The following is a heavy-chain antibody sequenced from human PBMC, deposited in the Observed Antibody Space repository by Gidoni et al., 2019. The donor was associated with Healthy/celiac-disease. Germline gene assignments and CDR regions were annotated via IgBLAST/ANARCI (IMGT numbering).Heavy chain of an antibody. CDR3: ATVRTTAGYSSSWHYYYYMDV. CDR1: GYTLTELS. V-gene: IGHV1-24*01. Sequence: QVQLVQSGAEVKKPGASVKVSCKVSGYTLTELSMHWVRQAPGKGLEWMGGFDSEDGETSYAQKFQGRVTMTEDTSTDTAYMELSSLRSEDTAVYYCATVRTTAGYSSSWHYYYYMDVWGKGTTVTVSS. CDR2: FDSEDGET. J-gene: IGHJ6*03. D-gene: IGHD6-13*01.